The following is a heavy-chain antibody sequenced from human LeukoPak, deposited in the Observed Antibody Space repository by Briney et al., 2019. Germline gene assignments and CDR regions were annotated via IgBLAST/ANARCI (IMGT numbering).Heavy chain of an antibody. CDR3: AREGGKYYYYYGMDV. CDR1: GGSFSGYY. D-gene: IGHD4-23*01. V-gene: IGHV4-34*01. J-gene: IGHJ6*02. CDR2: INHSGST. Sequence: PSETLSLTCAVYGGSFSGYYWSWIRQPPGKGLEWIGEINHSGSTNYNPSLKSRVTISVDTSKNQFSLKLSSVTAADTAVYYCAREGGKYYYYYGMDVWGQGTTVTVSS.